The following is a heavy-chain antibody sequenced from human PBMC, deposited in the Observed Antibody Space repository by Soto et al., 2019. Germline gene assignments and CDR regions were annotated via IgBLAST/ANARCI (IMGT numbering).Heavy chain of an antibody. CDR2: INPILSMS. J-gene: IGHJ4*02. CDR3: ATNYGSGYRAFDF. V-gene: IGHV1-69*02. D-gene: IGHD3-10*01. Sequence: QVQLVQSGAEVKKPGSSVKVSCKASGDTFSFYTINWVRQAPGLGLEWLGRINPILSMSNYAQYFQGRVTITPDKATSTAYMELSSLRSEDTAMYYCATNYGSGYRAFDFCGQGALVTVSS. CDR1: GDTFSFYT.